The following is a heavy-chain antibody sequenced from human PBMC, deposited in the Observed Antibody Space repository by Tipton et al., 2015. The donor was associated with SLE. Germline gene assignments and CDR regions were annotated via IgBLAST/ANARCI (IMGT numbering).Heavy chain of an antibody. Sequence: TLFLTCAVYGGSFNGYFWTWIRQPPGKGLEWIGEIIHSGVTNYNPSLRSRVTISVDVSKNQVSLKLSSVTAADTAVYYCARVAPAEVFDYWGQGTLVTVSS. CDR1: GGSFNGYF. D-gene: IGHD2-2*01. J-gene: IGHJ4*02. CDR2: IIHSGVT. CDR3: ARVAPAEVFDY. V-gene: IGHV4-34*12.